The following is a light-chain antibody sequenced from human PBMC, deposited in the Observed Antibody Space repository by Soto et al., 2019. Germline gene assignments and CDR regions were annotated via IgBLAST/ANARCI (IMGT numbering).Light chain of an antibody. CDR2: GAS. CDR1: QSVSTS. Sequence: EIVMTQSPATLSLSPGERATLSCRASQSVSTSLAWYQQKPGQAPRLLIYGASTRATSIPARFIGSGSGTEFSLTIISLQSQDFAVYYCQQYNNWPPWTFGLGTKVEIK. V-gene: IGKV3-15*01. CDR3: QQYNNWPPWT. J-gene: IGKJ1*01.